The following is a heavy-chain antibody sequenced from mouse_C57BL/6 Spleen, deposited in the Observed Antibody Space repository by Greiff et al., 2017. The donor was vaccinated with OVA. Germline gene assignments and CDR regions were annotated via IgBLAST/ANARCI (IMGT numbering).Heavy chain of an antibody. CDR3: TTYGNFLYYFDY. D-gene: IGHD2-1*01. CDR1: GFNIKDYY. CDR2: IDPEDGDT. V-gene: IGHV14-1*01. J-gene: IGHJ2*01. Sequence: VQLQQSGAELVRPGASVKLSCTASGFNIKDYYMHWVKQRPEQGLEWIGRIDPEDGDTEYAPKFQGKATMTADPSSNPAYMQLSSLTSEDTAVYYCTTYGNFLYYFDYWGQGTTLTVSS.